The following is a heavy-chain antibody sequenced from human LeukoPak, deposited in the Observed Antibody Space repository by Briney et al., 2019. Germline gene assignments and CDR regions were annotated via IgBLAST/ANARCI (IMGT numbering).Heavy chain of an antibody. Sequence: GGSLRLSCAASGFTFSDYYMSWIRQAPGKGLEWVSYISSSGSTIYYADSVKGRFTISRDNAKNSLYLQMNSLRAEDTAVYYCARDLFSPGPYINGYYYYMDVWGKGTTVTISS. CDR3: ARDLFSPGPYINGYYYYMDV. J-gene: IGHJ6*03. CDR2: ISSSGSTI. V-gene: IGHV3-11*04. D-gene: IGHD3-16*01. CDR1: GFTFSDYY.